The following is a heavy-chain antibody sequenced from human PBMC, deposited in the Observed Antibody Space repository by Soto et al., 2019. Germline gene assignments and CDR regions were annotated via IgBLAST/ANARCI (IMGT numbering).Heavy chain of an antibody. Sequence: EVQLVESGGGLVQPGGSLRLSCAASGFTFRNYDMHWVRQGTGKGLECVSGISAAGDPDFADSVEGRFTISRENAQNSFFLQMNSLRVGDTAVYYCARTDRDFYGLDVWGQGTTVIVSS. CDR3: ARTDRDFYGLDV. J-gene: IGHJ6*02. CDR2: ISAAGDP. CDR1: GFTFRNYD. V-gene: IGHV3-13*05.